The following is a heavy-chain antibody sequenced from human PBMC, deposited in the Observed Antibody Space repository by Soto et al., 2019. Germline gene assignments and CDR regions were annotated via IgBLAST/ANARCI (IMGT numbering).Heavy chain of an antibody. J-gene: IGHJ4*02. CDR2: IYWDDDK. V-gene: IGHV2-5*02. D-gene: IGHD3-22*01. CDR1: GFSLSTSGVG. Sequence: HITLKESGPSLVKPTQALTLTCTCSGFSLSTSGVGVGWIRQPPGKALELLALIYWDDDKRYSPYLSSRLTTTKHTSKNQVVLTITNMDPVDTAPYYCAHTYYYDSSAPFDHSGQRTLVTVSS. CDR3: AHTYYYDSSAPFDH.